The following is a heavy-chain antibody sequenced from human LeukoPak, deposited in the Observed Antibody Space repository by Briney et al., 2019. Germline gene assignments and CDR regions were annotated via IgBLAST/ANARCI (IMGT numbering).Heavy chain of an antibody. CDR2: IRYDGSNK. CDR1: GFTFSSYG. CDR3: AKDHFAAGSLFDY. Sequence: GGSLRLSCAASGFTFSSYGMHWVRQAPGKGLEWVAFIRYDGSNKYYADSVKGRFTISRDNSKNTLYLQMNSLRAEDTAVYYCAKDHFAAGSLFDYWGQGTLVTVSS. V-gene: IGHV3-30*02. J-gene: IGHJ4*02. D-gene: IGHD6-19*01.